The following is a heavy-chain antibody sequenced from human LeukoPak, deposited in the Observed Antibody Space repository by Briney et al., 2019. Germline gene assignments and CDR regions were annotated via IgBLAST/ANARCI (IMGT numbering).Heavy chain of an antibody. V-gene: IGHV3-30*02. Sequence: PGGSLRLSCAASGFIFSNYAMQWVRQAPGMGLEWVAFIRYDGGNTYYADSVKGRFTISRDNSKNTMYLQMNSLNAEDTAVYYCAKDEVAPGYYYTDVWGRGTTVTISS. CDR1: GFIFSNYA. D-gene: IGHD2-2*01. J-gene: IGHJ6*03. CDR3: AKDEVAPGYYYTDV. CDR2: IRYDGGNT.